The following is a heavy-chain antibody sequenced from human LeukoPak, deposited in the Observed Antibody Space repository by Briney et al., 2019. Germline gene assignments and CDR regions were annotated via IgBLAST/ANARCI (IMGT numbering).Heavy chain of an antibody. CDR2: VHSSGST. Sequence: PSETLSLTCTVSGGSISSFFWGWIRQPPEKGLEWIGYVHSSGSTKYNPSLKSRLIISVDMSKNQFSLKLRSVSVADTAVYYCARLAPGNYDILTGDPKVVFDYWGQGALVTVSS. J-gene: IGHJ4*02. V-gene: IGHV4-59*01. D-gene: IGHD3-9*01. CDR3: ARLAPGNYDILTGDPKVVFDY. CDR1: GGSISSFF.